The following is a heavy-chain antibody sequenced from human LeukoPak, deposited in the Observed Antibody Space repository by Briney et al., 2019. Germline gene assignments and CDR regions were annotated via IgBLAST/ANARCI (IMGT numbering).Heavy chain of an antibody. CDR2: IYYSGST. Sequence: SETLSLTCTVSGGSISSYYWSWIRQPPGKGLEWIGYIYYSGSTNYNPSLTSRVTISVDTSKNQFSLKLSSVTAADTAVYYCARARLRYSSGWYYFDYWGQGALVTVSS. CDR1: GGSISSYY. J-gene: IGHJ4*02. V-gene: IGHV4-59*08. CDR3: ARARLRYSSGWYYFDY. D-gene: IGHD6-19*01.